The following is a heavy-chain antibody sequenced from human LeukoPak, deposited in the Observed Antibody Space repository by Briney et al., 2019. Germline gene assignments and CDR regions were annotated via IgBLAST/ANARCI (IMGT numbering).Heavy chain of an antibody. Sequence: SETLSLTCTVSGYSISSGYYWGWIRQSPGKGLEWIGSFYYSGSTSYNPSLKSRLTISVDTSKNQFSPALSSVTAADTAVYFCARRERYCSAGSCYSMFDPWGQGTLVIVSS. D-gene: IGHD2-15*01. V-gene: IGHV4-38-2*02. CDR1: GYSISSGYY. J-gene: IGHJ5*02. CDR2: FYYSGST. CDR3: ARRERYCSAGSCYSMFDP.